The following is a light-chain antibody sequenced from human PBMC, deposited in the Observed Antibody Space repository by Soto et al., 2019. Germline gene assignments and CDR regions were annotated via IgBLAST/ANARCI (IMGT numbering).Light chain of an antibody. J-gene: IGLJ2*01. CDR1: SSVVGDYNY. CDR2: EVS. CDR3: SSDAGSNNFV. V-gene: IGLV2-8*01. Sequence: QSALTQPPSASGSPGQSVTISCTGTSSVVGDYNYVSWYQQHPGKAPKLMIYEVSKRPSGVPDRFSGSKSGNTASLTVSGLQAEDEADYYCSSDAGSNNFVFGGGTKLTVL.